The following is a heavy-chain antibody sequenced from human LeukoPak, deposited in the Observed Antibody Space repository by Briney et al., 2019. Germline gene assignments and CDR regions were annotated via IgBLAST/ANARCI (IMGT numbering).Heavy chain of an antibody. D-gene: IGHD3-16*01. J-gene: IGHJ4*02. Sequence: PSETLSLTCTVPGGSISSHYWTWIRQPPGKGLEWIGNIYFSGYTNNNPSLKSRVTISVDTSKNQVSLKMSTVTAADTAVYYCARGARSLDYWGQGTLVTVSS. CDR1: GGSISSHY. CDR2: IYFSGYT. CDR3: ARGARSLDY. V-gene: IGHV4-59*11.